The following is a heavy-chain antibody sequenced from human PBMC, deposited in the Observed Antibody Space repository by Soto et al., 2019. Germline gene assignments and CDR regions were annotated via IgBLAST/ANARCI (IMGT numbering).Heavy chain of an antibody. D-gene: IGHD5-12*01. V-gene: IGHV4-4*07. CDR2: IFSSGST. Sequence: PSETLSLTCTVSGGSINTFYWSWVRQPAGEGLEWIGRIFSSGSTSFNPSLESRVAMSVDTSKNHFSLNLSSVAAADMAVYYCAREGSYSAYNFAHGIQLWSFDFWGQGALVTVS. CDR3: AREGSYSAYNFAHGIQLWSFDF. CDR1: GGSINTFY. J-gene: IGHJ4*02.